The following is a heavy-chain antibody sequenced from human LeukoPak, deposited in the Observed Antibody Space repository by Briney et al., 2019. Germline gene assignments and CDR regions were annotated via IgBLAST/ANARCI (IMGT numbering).Heavy chain of an antibody. CDR3: ARKTVTLDTIDAFDI. Sequence: PSETLSITCTVSGSSIRTGDYYWSWIRQPPGKGLEWIGYIYYSGSTYYNPSLKSRVTISVDTSKNQFSLKLSSVTAADTAVYYCARKTVTLDTIDAFDIWGQGTMVTVSS. CDR1: GSSIRTGDYY. V-gene: IGHV4-30-4*08. CDR2: IYYSGST. D-gene: IGHD4-17*01. J-gene: IGHJ3*02.